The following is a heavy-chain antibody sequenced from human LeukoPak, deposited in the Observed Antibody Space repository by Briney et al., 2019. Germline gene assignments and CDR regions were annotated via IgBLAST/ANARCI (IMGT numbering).Heavy chain of an antibody. CDR3: ARNWLVLGKGAFDI. CDR1: GGSISSSSYY. Sequence: SETLSLTCTVSGGSISSSSYYWGWIRQPPGKGLEWIGSIYYSGSTYYNPSLKSRVTISVDTSKNQFSLKLSSVTAADTAVYYCARNWLVLGKGAFDIWGQGTMVTVSS. CDR2: IYYSGST. J-gene: IGHJ3*02. V-gene: IGHV4-39*07. D-gene: IGHD6-19*01.